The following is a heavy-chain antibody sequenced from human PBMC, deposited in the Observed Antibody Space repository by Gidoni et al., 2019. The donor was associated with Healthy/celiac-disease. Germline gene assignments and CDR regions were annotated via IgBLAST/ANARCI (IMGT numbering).Heavy chain of an antibody. D-gene: IGHD2-15*01. CDR2: IYYSGSN. CDR3: AGGSVDCSGGSCYWIVDY. Sequence: QVQLQESGPGLVKPSETLSPTCTVSGGSISSYYLSWIRQPPGKGLEWIEYIYYSGSNNYNPSLKSRVTISVDTSKNQFSLKLSSVTAADTAVYYCAGGSVDCSGGSCYWIVDYWGQGTLVTVSS. V-gene: IGHV4-59*01. J-gene: IGHJ4*02. CDR1: GGSISSYY.